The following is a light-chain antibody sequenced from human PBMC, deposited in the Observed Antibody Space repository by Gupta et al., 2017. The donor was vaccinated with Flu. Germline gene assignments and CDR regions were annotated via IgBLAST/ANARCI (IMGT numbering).Light chain of an antibody. CDR2: DDS. CDR3: QVWDRTTDHYV. J-gene: IGLJ1*01. CDR1: NIGSRR. V-gene: IGLV3-21*02. Sequence: PGQPARITCGGNNIGSRRVHWYQQKPGQAPVLVVYDDSDRPSGIPERFSGSNSGNTATLTISRVEAGDDADYYCQVWDRTTDHYVFGTGTKVTVL.